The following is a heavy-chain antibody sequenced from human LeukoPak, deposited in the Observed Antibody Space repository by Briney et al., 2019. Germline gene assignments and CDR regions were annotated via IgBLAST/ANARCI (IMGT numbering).Heavy chain of an antibody. V-gene: IGHV3-15*01. CDR3: TTDLTLVRRYTTGFDY. CDR1: GFTFSNAW. J-gene: IGHJ4*02. D-gene: IGHD5-18*01. CDR2: IKSKTDGGTT. Sequence: KSGGSLRLSCAASGFTFSNAWMIWVRQAPGKGLEWGGRIKSKTDGGTTDYAAPVKGRFTISRDDSKNTLYLQMNSLKTEDTAVYYCTTDLTLVRRYTTGFDYWGQGTLVTVSS.